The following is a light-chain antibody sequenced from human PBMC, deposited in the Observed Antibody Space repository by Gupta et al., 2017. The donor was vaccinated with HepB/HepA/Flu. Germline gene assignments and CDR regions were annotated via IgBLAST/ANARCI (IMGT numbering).Light chain of an antibody. CDR1: NIGSKS. Sequence: SSVLTQPPSLSVAPGKTATITCGGNNIGSKSVHWYQQKPGQAPVLVVYDDSDRPSGIPERFSGSNSGNTATLTISRVEAGDEADYYCQVWDDSSDHSGVFGGGTKLTAL. CDR3: QVWDDSSDHSGV. CDR2: DDS. V-gene: IGLV3-21*03. J-gene: IGLJ2*01.